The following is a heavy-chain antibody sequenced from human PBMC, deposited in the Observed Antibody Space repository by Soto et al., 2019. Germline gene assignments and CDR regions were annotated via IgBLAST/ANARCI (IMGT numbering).Heavy chain of an antibody. V-gene: IGHV4-59*01. Sequence: PSETLSLTCTVSGGSISSYYWSWIRQPPGKGLEWIGYIYYSGSTNYNPSLKSRVTISVDTSKNQFSLKLSSVTAADTAVYYCARMTKWFGVEPDGRNWFDHWGQGTLVTVYS. D-gene: IGHD3-10*01. CDR2: IYYSGST. CDR1: GGSISSYY. J-gene: IGHJ5*02. CDR3: ARMTKWFGVEPDGRNWFDH.